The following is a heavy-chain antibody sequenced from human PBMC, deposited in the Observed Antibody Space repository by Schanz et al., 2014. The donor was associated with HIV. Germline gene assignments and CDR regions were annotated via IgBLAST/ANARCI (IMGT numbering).Heavy chain of an antibody. V-gene: IGHV3-11*01. CDR2: ISVNGATR. CDR3: ARVFGRTYGWPDY. D-gene: IGHD3-10*01. J-gene: IGHJ4*02. Sequence: VQLVESGGGLVKPGGSLRLSCAASGFTFTDNYMSWVRQAPGEGPEWLSYISVNGATREYADSVKGRFTISRDNARTSLYLQMNSLRAEDTAVYYCARVFGRTYGWPDYWGQGTLVTVSS. CDR1: GFTFTDNY.